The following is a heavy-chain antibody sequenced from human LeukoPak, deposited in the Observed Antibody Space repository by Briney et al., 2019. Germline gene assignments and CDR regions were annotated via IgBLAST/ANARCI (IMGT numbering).Heavy chain of an antibody. Sequence: SETLSLTCTVSGGSISSGDYYWSWIRQPPGKGLEWIGYIYYSGSTYYNPSLKSRVTISVDTSKNQFSLKLSSVTAADTAVYYCARDYYGSGSYLHFDYWGQGTLVTVSS. D-gene: IGHD3-10*01. CDR1: GGSISSGDYY. J-gene: IGHJ4*02. CDR2: IYYSGST. V-gene: IGHV4-30-4*01. CDR3: ARDYYGSGSYLHFDY.